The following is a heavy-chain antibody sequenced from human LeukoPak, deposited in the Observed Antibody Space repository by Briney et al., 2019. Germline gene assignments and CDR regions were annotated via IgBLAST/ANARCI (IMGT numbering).Heavy chain of an antibody. Sequence: SVKVSCKAYEGTFSSYAISWVRQAPGQGLEWMGRIIPTFGTANYAQKFQGRVTITTDESTSTAYMELSSLRSEDTAVYYCATTGRVTMVRGVIPNVDYWGQGTLVTVSS. CDR1: EGTFSSYA. CDR3: ATTGRVTMVRGVIPNVDY. CDR2: IIPTFGTA. D-gene: IGHD3-10*01. V-gene: IGHV1-69*05. J-gene: IGHJ4*02.